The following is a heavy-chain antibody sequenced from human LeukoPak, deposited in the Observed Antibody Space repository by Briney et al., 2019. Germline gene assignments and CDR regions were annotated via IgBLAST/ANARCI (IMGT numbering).Heavy chain of an antibody. D-gene: IGHD5-24*01. CDR1: GFTFRTYW. CDR2: IKQDGSEK. CDR3: AKDDGSGCGRGYFDN. J-gene: IGHJ4*02. V-gene: IGHV3-7*01. Sequence: GGSLRLSCAASGFTFRTYWMSWVRQAPGKGLEWVAKIKQDGSEKYYVDSVKGRFTISRDNAKNSLYLQMNSLRAEDTAVYYCAKDDGSGCGRGYFDNWGQGTLVTGSS.